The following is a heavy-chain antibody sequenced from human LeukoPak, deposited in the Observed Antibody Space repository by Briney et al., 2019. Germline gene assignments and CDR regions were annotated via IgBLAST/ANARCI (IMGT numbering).Heavy chain of an antibody. J-gene: IGHJ4*02. Sequence: TGTSLRLSCAASGFTFSSYAMHWVCQAPGKGLEWVAVISYDGSNTYYADSVKGRFTISRDDPKNTLYLQLNSLRAEDSAVYYCARDSTYYYGSGSSGPHYFDSWGQGTLVTVSS. CDR3: ARDSTYYYGSGSSGPHYFDS. CDR1: GFTFSSYA. CDR2: ISYDGSNT. D-gene: IGHD3-10*01. V-gene: IGHV3-30*01.